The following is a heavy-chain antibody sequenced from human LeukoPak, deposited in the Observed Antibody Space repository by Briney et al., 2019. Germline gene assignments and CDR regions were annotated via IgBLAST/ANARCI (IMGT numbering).Heavy chain of an antibody. D-gene: IGHD3-22*01. V-gene: IGHV3-48*01. CDR2: ISSSSSTI. J-gene: IGHJ3*02. CDR1: GFTFSSYS. Sequence: GGSLKLSCAASGFTFSSYSMNWVRQAPGKGLEWVSYISSSSSTIYYADSAKGRFTISRDNAKNSLYLQMNSLRAEDTAVYYCARDSSGYLGAFDTWGQGTMVTVSS. CDR3: ARDSSGYLGAFDT.